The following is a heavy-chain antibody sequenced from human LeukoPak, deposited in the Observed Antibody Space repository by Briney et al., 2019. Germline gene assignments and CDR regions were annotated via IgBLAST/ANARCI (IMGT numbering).Heavy chain of an antibody. Sequence: SETLSLTCAVYGGSFSGYYWSWIRQPPGKGLEWIGEINHSGSTNYNPSLKSRVTISVDTSKNQFSLKLSSVTAADTAVYYCARGGRFLAFDPWGQGTLVTVSS. CDR2: INHSGST. D-gene: IGHD3-3*01. CDR1: GGSFSGYY. J-gene: IGHJ5*02. V-gene: IGHV4-34*01. CDR3: ARGGRFLAFDP.